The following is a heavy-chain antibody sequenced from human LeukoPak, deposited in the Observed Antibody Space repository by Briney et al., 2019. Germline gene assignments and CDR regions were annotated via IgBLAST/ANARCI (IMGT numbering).Heavy chain of an antibody. V-gene: IGHV1-3*01. CDR2: INAGNGNT. CDR3: ARGIDQGDYIKFDP. D-gene: IGHD4-17*01. CDR1: GYSFTDYA. Sequence: GASVKVSCKASGYSFTDYAIHWVRQAPGQRLEWMGWINAGNGNTKYSQKFQGRVTITRDTSASTAYMELSSLRYEDTAVYYCARGIDQGDYIKFDPWGQGTLVTVSS. J-gene: IGHJ5*02.